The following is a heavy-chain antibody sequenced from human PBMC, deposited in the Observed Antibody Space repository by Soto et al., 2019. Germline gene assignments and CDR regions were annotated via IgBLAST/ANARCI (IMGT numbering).Heavy chain of an antibody. CDR2: ISGSGGGT. J-gene: IGHJ4*02. V-gene: IGHV3-23*01. CDR1: GYTFSSFD. CDR3: AHRTGFDY. Sequence: EVQLWESGGGLVQPGGSLRLSCAVSGYTFSSFDMSWVRQAPGKGLEWVSTISGSGGGTNYADSVKGRFTISRDISTYTVYLQMNSLRAEDTAVYYCAHRTGFDYWGQGALLTVSS.